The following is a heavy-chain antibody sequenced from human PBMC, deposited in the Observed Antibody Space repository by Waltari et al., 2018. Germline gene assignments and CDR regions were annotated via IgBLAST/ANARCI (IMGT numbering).Heavy chain of an antibody. J-gene: IGHJ6*02. V-gene: IGHV4-34*01. Sequence: QVQLQQWGAGLLKPSETLSLTCAVYGGSFSGYYWSWIRQPPGKGLEWIGEINHSGSTNYNPSLKSRVTISVDTSKNQFSLKLSSVTAADTAVYYCARGGYYYGSGSYYPLRYYYYGMDVWGQGTTVTVSS. CDR2: INHSGST. CDR1: GGSFSGYY. CDR3: ARGGYYYGSGSYYPLRYYYYGMDV. D-gene: IGHD3-10*01.